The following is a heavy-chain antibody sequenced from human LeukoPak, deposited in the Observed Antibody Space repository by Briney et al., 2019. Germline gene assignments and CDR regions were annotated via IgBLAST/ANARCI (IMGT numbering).Heavy chain of an antibody. CDR1: GYTFTSYG. D-gene: IGHD3/OR15-3a*01. CDR2: VSSYKGNT. Sequence: ASVRVSCKASGYTFTSYGISWVRQAPGQGLEWMGWVSSYKGNTKYAQKLQGRVTMTKDTSTSTAYMELRSLSSDDTAVYYCARDRDWTLDYWGQGTLVTVSS. V-gene: IGHV1-18*01. CDR3: ARDRDWTLDY. J-gene: IGHJ4*02.